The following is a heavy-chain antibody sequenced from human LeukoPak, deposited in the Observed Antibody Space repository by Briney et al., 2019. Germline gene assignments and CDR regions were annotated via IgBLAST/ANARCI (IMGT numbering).Heavy chain of an antibody. J-gene: IGHJ4*02. CDR3: ARVKSSTSYVLDY. CDR1: GGSISSSSYY. V-gene: IGHV4-39*07. D-gene: IGHD2-2*01. CDR2: IYYSGST. Sequence: SETLSLTCTVSGGSISSSSYYWGWIRQPPGKGLEWIGSIYYSGSTYYNPSLNSRLTLSADTSKNQFSLKLGSVTAADTAVYFCARVKSSTSYVLDYWGQGTLVTVSS.